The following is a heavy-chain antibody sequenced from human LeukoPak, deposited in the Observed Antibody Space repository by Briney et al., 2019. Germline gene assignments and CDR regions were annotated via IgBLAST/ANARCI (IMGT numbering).Heavy chain of an antibody. CDR2: INTNTGKP. Sequence: ASVKVSCKASGGTFSSYAISWVRQAPGQGLEWMGWINTNTGKPTYAQGFTGRFVFSLDTSVSTAYLQISSLKAEDTVVYYCARERYYDDYRGPFDYWGQGTLVTVSS. V-gene: IGHV7-4-1*02. CDR3: ARERYYDDYRGPFDY. D-gene: IGHD4-17*01. CDR1: GGTFSSYA. J-gene: IGHJ4*02.